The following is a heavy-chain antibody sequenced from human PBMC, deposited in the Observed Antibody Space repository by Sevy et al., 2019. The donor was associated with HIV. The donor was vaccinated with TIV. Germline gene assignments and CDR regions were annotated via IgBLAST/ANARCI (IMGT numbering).Heavy chain of an antibody. J-gene: IGHJ4*02. CDR3: VRSIRGFEY. D-gene: IGHD3-3*02. CDR1: GFTFSRYW. Sequence: GGSLRLSCAASGFTFSRYWMSWVRQAPGKGLEWVANIKQDGSEKYYVDSVKGRFTISRDNAKNSLYLQMNSLRAEDTAVYYCVRSIRGFEYWGQGTLVTCSS. CDR2: IKQDGSEK. V-gene: IGHV3-7*01.